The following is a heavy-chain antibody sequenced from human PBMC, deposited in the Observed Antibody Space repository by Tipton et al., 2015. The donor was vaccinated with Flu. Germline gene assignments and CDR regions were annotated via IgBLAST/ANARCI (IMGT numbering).Heavy chain of an antibody. CDR3: ARRDYSNYVSEPKNWFDP. J-gene: IGHJ5*02. V-gene: IGHV4-39*07. CDR1: GDSIRSSNYY. CDR2: IFHSGNT. D-gene: IGHD4-11*01. Sequence: TLSLTCAVSGDSIRSSNYYWGWIRQRPGKGLEWRGNIFHSGNTYRNPSLNSRVTISVDTSKNQFSLKLSSVTAADTAVYYCARRDYSNYVSEPKNWFDPWGQGTLVTVSS.